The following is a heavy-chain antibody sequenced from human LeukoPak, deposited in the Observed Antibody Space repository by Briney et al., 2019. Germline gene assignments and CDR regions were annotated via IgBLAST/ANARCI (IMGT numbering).Heavy chain of an antibody. CDR1: GASISNYY. CDR3: AREGKSYSSTWFDP. CDR2: IYYGGST. D-gene: IGHD6-13*01. J-gene: IGHJ5*02. Sequence: SETLSLTCTVSGASISNYYWSWIRQPPGKGLEWIGHIYYGGSTACNPSLKSRVTMSVDTSANQLSLKLKSVTAADTAVYYCAREGKSYSSTWFDPWGQGTLVTGSS. V-gene: IGHV4-59*01.